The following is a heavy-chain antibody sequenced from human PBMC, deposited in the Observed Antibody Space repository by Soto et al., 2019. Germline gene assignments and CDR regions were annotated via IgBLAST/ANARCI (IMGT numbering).Heavy chain of an antibody. CDR1: GGTFSSYA. Sequence: QVQLVQSGAEVKKPGSSVKVSCKASGGTFSSYAISWVRQAPGQGLEWMGGIIPIFGTANYAQKFQGRVTITADESTSTAYMELSSLRSEDTAVYYCVRVECSSTSCRDAFDIWGQGTMVTVSS. CDR3: VRVECSSTSCRDAFDI. J-gene: IGHJ3*02. CDR2: IIPIFGTA. V-gene: IGHV1-69*01. D-gene: IGHD2-2*01.